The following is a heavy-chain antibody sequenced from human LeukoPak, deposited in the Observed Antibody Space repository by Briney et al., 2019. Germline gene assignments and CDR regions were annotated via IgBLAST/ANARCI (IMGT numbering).Heavy chain of an antibody. CDR1: GGSISSYY. Sequence: SETLSLTCTVSGGSISSYYWSWIRQPPGKGLEWIGYIYYSGSTNYNPSLKSRVTLSVDTSKNQFSLKLSSVTAADTAVYYCAREGAVAGFAYWGQGTLVTVSS. D-gene: IGHD6-19*01. V-gene: IGHV4-59*01. CDR3: AREGAVAGFAY. J-gene: IGHJ4*02. CDR2: IYYSGST.